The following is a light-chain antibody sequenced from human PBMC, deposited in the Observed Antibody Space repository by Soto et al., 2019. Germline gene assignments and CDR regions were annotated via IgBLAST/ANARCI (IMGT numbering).Light chain of an antibody. J-gene: IGKJ5*01. CDR3: QQLSNWPIT. Sequence: EIVLTQSPATLSLSPGERATLSCRASQSVSSYLAWYQQKPGQAPRLLIYDASNRATGIPARFSGSGSGTDFPLTIRSLGPEYFAVYYCQQLSNWPITFGQGRRLEIK. CDR1: QSVSSY. V-gene: IGKV3-11*01. CDR2: DAS.